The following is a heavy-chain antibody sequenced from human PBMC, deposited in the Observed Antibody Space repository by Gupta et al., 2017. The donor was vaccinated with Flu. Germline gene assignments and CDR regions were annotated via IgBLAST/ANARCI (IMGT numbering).Heavy chain of an antibody. D-gene: IGHD4-4*01. CDR1: GYTFTGYY. V-gene: IGHV1-2*02. CDR3: ARDWGPRPDYSNYYYYGMDV. J-gene: IGHJ6*02. CDR2: INPNSGGT. Sequence: QVQLVQSGAEVKKPGASVKVSCKASGYTFTGYYMHCVRQAPGQGLEWMGWINPNSGGTNYAQKFQGRVTMTRDTSISTAYMELSRLRSDDTAVYYCARDWGPRPDYSNYYYYGMDVWGQGTTVTVSS.